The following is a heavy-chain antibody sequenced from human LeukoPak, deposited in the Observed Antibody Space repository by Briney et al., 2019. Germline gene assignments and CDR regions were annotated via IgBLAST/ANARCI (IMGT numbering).Heavy chain of an antibody. J-gene: IGHJ5*02. Sequence: ASVKVSCKASGYTFTSYGLSWVRQAPGQGLEWMGWISAYNGNTNYAQRLQGRVTMTIDTSTSTAYMELRSLRSDDTAIYYCARDPFGSGNWFDPWGQGTLVTVSS. V-gene: IGHV1-18*01. D-gene: IGHD3-10*01. CDR2: ISAYNGNT. CDR3: ARDPFGSGNWFDP. CDR1: GYTFTSYG.